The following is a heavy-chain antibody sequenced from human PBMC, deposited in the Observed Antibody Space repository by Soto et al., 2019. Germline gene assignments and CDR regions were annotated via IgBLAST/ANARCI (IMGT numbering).Heavy chain of an antibody. CDR3: ARREIQGPIDY. CDR1: GDSISRGAYY. V-gene: IGHV4-31*03. D-gene: IGHD1-26*01. J-gene: IGHJ4*02. CDR2: ISNSGST. Sequence: SETLSLTCTVSGDSISRGAYYWTWIRQHPGKGLEWIGYISNSGSTYYNPSLKSRVTISLDSSKNQFSLKLTSVTAVDMAVYYRARREIQGPIDYWGQGTLVTVSS.